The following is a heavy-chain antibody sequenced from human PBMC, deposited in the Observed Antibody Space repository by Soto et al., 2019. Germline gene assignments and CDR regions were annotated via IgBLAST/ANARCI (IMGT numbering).Heavy chain of an antibody. Sequence: SETLSLTCTVSSDSISSYYWSWIRQPPGKRLEWIGYISYSGSTDYNPSLKSRVTISGDTSKNQFSLKVSSVTAADTAVYYCARGTSWQLPFDYWGQGXLVTVS. CDR1: SDSISSYY. J-gene: IGHJ4*02. CDR3: ARGTSWQLPFDY. D-gene: IGHD6-13*01. V-gene: IGHV4-59*01. CDR2: ISYSGST.